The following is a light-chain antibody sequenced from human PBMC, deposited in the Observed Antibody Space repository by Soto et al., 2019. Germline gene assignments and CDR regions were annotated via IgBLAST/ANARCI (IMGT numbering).Light chain of an antibody. Sequence: EIVLTQSPATLSLSPGERATLSCRASQSVSSYLAWYQQKPGQAPRLLIYDASNRATGIPARFSGSGSGTDFIFTITSQAADDFAVYYCHQRSDWPSTFGGGTKVQIK. CDR2: DAS. CDR3: HQRSDWPST. J-gene: IGKJ4*01. CDR1: QSVSSY. V-gene: IGKV3-11*01.